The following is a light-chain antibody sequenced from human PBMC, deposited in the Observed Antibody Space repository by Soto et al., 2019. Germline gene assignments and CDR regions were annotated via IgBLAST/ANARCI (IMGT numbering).Light chain of an antibody. J-gene: IGLJ2*01. CDR1: SSNIGAGYD. CDR3: QSYDSVLSGSV. V-gene: IGLV1-40*01. Sequence: QSVLTQPPSVSGAPGQRVTISCTGSSSNIGAGYDVNWYQQHPGTAPKVLIYGNSNRPSGVPDRFSGSKSGTSASLAITGLQAEDEADYYCQSYDSVLSGSVFGGGTKLTVL. CDR2: GNS.